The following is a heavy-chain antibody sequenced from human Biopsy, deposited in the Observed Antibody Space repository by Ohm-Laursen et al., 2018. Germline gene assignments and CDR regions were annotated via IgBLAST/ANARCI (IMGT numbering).Heavy chain of an antibody. D-gene: IGHD1-26*01. CDR2: ISPSGATT. Sequence: SVKVSCKASGNTFATYHIHWVRQAPGQGLEWMGVISPSGATTSFSQKFQGRITMTRDTSTGTVYMDLNSLGSGDTAVYYCARGTGRYYVYGAFDIWGQGTVVTVSS. CDR3: ARGTGRYYVYGAFDI. J-gene: IGHJ3*02. CDR1: GNTFATYH. V-gene: IGHV1-46*01.